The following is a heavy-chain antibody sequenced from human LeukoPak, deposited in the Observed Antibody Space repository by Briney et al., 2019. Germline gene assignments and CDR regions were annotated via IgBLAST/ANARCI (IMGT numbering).Heavy chain of an antibody. J-gene: IGHJ4*02. CDR3: ARRSLYSGSYNY. V-gene: IGHV4-39*01. CDR1: GGSISSSSYY. CDR2: IYYSGST. D-gene: IGHD1-26*01. Sequence: SETLSLTCTVSGGSISSSSYYWGWIRQPPGKGLEWIGSIYYSGSTYYNPSLKSRVTISVDTSKNQFSLKLSSVTAADTAVYHCARRSLYSGSYNYWGQGTLVTVSS.